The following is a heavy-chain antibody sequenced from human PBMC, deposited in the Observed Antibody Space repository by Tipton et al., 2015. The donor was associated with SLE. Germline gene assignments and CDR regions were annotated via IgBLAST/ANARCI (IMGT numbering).Heavy chain of an antibody. J-gene: IGHJ4*02. CDR3: ARNYYDSSPVLLWGY. CDR1: GGSISSYY. V-gene: IGHV4-59*01. CDR2: IYYSGST. Sequence: TLSLTCTVSGGSISSYYWNWIRQSPGKGLEWIGYIYYSGSTNYNPSLKSRVTISVDTSKNQFSLKLSSVTAADTAVHYCARNYYDSSPVLLWGYWGQGTLVTVSS. D-gene: IGHD3-22*01.